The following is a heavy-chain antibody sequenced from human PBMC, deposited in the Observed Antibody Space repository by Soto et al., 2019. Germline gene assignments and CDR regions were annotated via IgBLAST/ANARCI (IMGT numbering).Heavy chain of an antibody. Sequence: SETLSLTCTVSGGSISSSSYYWGWIRQPPGKGMEWIGSIYYSGSTYYNPSLKSRVTISVDTSKNQFSLKLSSVTAADTAVYYCARIVVPAAMKYYYYYMDVWGKGTTVTVSS. D-gene: IGHD2-2*01. CDR2: IYYSGST. J-gene: IGHJ6*03. V-gene: IGHV4-39*01. CDR3: ARIVVPAAMKYYYYYMDV. CDR1: GGSISSSSYY.